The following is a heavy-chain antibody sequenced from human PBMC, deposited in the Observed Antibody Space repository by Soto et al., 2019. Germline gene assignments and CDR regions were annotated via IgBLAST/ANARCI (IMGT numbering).Heavy chain of an antibody. V-gene: IGHV4-30-4*01. Sequence: PSETLSLTGTVSGGSIRSSLYYWSWIRQPPGKGLEWIGYIFDSGITHYNPSLKSRVAMSVDTSKNQFSLNLTSVTAADTAVYFCASQFCSGGACFNWFDPWGHGTLVTVSS. CDR1: GGSIRSSLYY. D-gene: IGHD2-21*02. J-gene: IGHJ5*02. CDR2: IFDSGIT. CDR3: ASQFCSGGACFNWFDP.